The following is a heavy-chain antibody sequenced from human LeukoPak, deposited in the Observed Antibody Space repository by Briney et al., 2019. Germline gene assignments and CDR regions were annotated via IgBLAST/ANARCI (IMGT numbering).Heavy chain of an antibody. CDR1: GFTFSSYA. D-gene: IGHD2-2*01. CDR3: ASTCSSTGCYFGVGWFDP. CDR2: FSGSGGST. J-gene: IGHJ5*02. Sequence: GGSLRLSCAASGFTFSSYAMSWVRQAPGKGLECISGFSGSGGSTYYADSVKGRFTISRDNAKNSLYLQMNSLRAEDTAVYYCASTCSSTGCYFGVGWFDPWGQGTLVTVSS. V-gene: IGHV3-23*01.